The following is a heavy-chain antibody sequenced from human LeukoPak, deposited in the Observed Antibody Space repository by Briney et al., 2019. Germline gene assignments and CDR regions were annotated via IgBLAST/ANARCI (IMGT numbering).Heavy chain of an antibody. CDR2: ISSSNSFI. J-gene: IGHJ4*02. CDR1: GFTFSSYA. CDR3: ARDGGWLQYIDY. D-gene: IGHD5-24*01. Sequence: GGSLRLSCTASGFTFSSYAMNWVRQAPGKGLEWVSSISSSNSFIYYAYSVKGRFTISRDNAKNSLYLQMNSLRAEDTAVYYCARDGGWLQYIDYWGQGTLVTVSS. V-gene: IGHV3-21*01.